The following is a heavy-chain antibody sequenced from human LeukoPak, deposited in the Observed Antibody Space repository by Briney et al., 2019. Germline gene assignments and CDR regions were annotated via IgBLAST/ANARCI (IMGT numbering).Heavy chain of an antibody. CDR3: ARGDSSSWHLDY. CDR1: GNTLTGYY. V-gene: IGHV1-2*02. D-gene: IGHD6-13*01. CDR2: ISPYSGGT. Sequence: ASVKVSCKSSGNTLTGYYIHWVRQAPGQELEWMGWISPYSGGTNYAQKFQGRVTMTRDTSITTAYMEVHRLTSDDTAVYYCARGDSSSWHLDYWGQGSLVTVSS. J-gene: IGHJ4*02.